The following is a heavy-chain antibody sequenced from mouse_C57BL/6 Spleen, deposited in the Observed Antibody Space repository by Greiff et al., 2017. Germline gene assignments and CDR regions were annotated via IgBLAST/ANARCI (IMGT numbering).Heavy chain of an antibody. CDR3: ARDTGTGFAY. V-gene: IGHV5-4*01. Sequence: EVQLVESGGGLVKPGGSLKLSCAASGFTFSSYAMSWVRQTPEKRLEWVANIRDGGSYTHYPDNVKGRFTISRDTAKTNLYLQMSQLKSEDAAMYDCARDTGTGFAYWGQAALVTVSA. CDR2: IRDGGSYT. J-gene: IGHJ3*01. CDR1: GFTFSSYA. D-gene: IGHD4-1*01.